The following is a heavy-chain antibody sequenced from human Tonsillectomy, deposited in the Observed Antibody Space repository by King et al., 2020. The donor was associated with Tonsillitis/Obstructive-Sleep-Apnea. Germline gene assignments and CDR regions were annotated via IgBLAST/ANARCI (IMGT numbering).Heavy chain of an antibody. D-gene: IGHD3-10*01. CDR3: AREYGSGGYYSAHYYYYMDV. J-gene: IGHJ6*03. CDR2: IYYSGST. V-gene: IGHV4-31*03. Sequence: VQLQESGPGLVKPSQTLSLTCTVSGGSISSGGYYWSWIRQHPGKGLEWIGYIYYSGSTYYNPSLKSRVTISVDTSKNQFSLKLSSVTAADTAVYYCAREYGSGGYYSAHYYYYMDVWGKGTTVTVSS. CDR1: GGSISSGGYY.